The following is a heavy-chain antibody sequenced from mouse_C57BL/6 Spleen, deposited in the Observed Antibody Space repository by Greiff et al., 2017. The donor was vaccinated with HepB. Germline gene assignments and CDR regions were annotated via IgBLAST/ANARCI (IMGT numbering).Heavy chain of an antibody. CDR1: GYTFTSYG. V-gene: IGHV1-58*01. D-gene: IGHD2-1*01. CDR3: ATLYYGNYEGY. CDR2: IYIGNGYT. J-gene: IGHJ2*01. Sequence: EVQLQESGAELVRPGSSVKMSCKTSGYTFTSYGINWVKQRPGQGLEWIGYIYIGNGYTEYNEKFKGKATLTSDKSSSTAYMQLSSLTSEDSAIYFWATLYYGNYEGYWGQGTPLTVSS.